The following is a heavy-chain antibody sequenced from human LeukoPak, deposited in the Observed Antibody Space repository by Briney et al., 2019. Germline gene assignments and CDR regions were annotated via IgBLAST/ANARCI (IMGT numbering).Heavy chain of an antibody. CDR3: ARDRRYCSGGSCQTGRAFDI. J-gene: IGHJ3*02. V-gene: IGHV3-23*01. Sequence: GGSLRLSCAASGFSFSSYAMSWVRQAPGKGLEWVSAISGSGGSTYYADSVKGRFTISRDNAKNSLYLQMNSLRAEDTAVYYCARDRRYCSGGSCQTGRAFDIWGQGTMVTVSS. CDR2: ISGSGGST. CDR1: GFSFSSYA. D-gene: IGHD2-15*01.